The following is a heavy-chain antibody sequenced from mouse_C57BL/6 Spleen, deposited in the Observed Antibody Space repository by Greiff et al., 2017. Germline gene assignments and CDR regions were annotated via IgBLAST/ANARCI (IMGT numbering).Heavy chain of an antibody. CDR2: IYPSDSET. V-gene: IGHV1-61*01. Sequence: VQLQQPGAELVRPGSSVKLSCKASGYTFPSYWLDWVKQRPGQGLELIGNIYPSDSETHYHQKFKDKATLTVDKSSSTAYMQLSSLTSEDSAVYYSAREKGWRQGAWFAYWGQGTLVTVSA. D-gene: IGHD1-1*02. CDR1: GYTFPSYW. J-gene: IGHJ3*01. CDR3: AREKGWRQGAWFAY.